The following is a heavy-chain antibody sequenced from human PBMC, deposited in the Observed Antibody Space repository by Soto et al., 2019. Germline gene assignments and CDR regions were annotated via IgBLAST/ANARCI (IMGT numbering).Heavy chain of an antibody. Sequence: PGETLKISCKGSGYRFSSYWIAWMRQMPGKGLEWMGIIYPGDSDTIYSPSFQGQVTFSADKSTSTAYLQWSSLKASDTAMYYCARQGSNGAYYYYGMDVWGQGTTVTVSS. D-gene: IGHD2-8*01. V-gene: IGHV5-51*01. CDR1: GYRFSSYW. J-gene: IGHJ6*02. CDR3: ARQGSNGAYYYYGMDV. CDR2: IYPGDSDT.